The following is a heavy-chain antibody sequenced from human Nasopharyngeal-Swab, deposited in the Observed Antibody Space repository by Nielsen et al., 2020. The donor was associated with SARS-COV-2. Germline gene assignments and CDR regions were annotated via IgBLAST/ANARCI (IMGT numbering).Heavy chain of an antibody. CDR3: ARDLAGSSSDFDY. J-gene: IGHJ4*02. V-gene: IGHV1-3*01. Sequence: ASVTVSCKASGYTFTSYAMHWVRQAPGQRLEWMGWINAGNGNTKYSQKFQGRVTITRDTSASTAYMELSSLRSEDTAVYYCARDLAGSSSDFDYWGQGTLVTVSS. CDR2: INAGNGNT. CDR1: GYTFTSYA. D-gene: IGHD6-6*01.